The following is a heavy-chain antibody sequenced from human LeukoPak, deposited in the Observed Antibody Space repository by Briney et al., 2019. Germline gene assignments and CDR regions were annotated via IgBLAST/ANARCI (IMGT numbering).Heavy chain of an antibody. CDR3: ARDYPRGDYYYYYYMDV. CDR2: IKQDGSEK. Sequence: GGSLRLSCAASGFTFSSYWMSWVRQAPGKGLEWVANIKQDGSEKYYVDSVKGRFTISRDNAKNSLYLQMNSLRAEDTALYHCARDYPRGDYYYYYYMDVWGKGTTVTISS. CDR1: GFTFSSYW. V-gene: IGHV3-7*03. D-gene: IGHD2-21*02. J-gene: IGHJ6*03.